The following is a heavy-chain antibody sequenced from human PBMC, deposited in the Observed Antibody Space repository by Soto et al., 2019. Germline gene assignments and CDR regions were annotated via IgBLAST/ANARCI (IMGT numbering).Heavy chain of an antibody. J-gene: IGHJ4*02. CDR2: INNDGSDT. CDR3: GSLFEF. Sequence: EVHLVESGGGLVQPGGSLRLSCAASGXTFRYYWLHWVRQVPGRGPVWVSGINNDGSDTFYADFVEGRFTISRDNAKNTXYLXXDSLXXXXTAXYYCGSLFEFWGQGTLVTVPS. CDR1: GXTFRYYW. V-gene: IGHV3-74*01.